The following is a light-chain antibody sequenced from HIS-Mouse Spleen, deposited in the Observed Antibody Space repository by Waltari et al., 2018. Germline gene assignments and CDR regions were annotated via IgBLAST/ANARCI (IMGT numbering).Light chain of an antibody. CDR2: DVS. CDR1: SSDVGGYNY. V-gene: IGLV2-14*03. CDR3: SSYTSSNYV. Sequence: SALTQPASVSGSPGQSITISCTGTSSDVGGYNYVSWYQQHPGKAPKLMIYDVSNRPSGVSNRFSGSKSGNTASRTISGLQAEDEADYYCSSYTSSNYVFGTGTKVTVL. J-gene: IGLJ1*01.